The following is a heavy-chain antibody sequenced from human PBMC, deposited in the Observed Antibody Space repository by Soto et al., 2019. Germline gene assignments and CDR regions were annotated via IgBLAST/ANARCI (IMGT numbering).Heavy chain of an antibody. J-gene: IGHJ4*02. D-gene: IGHD3-22*01. Sequence: QVQLQQWGAGLLKPSETLSLTCAVYGGSLSGYFWRWIRQPPGRGLEWIGEISRGGDTNYNSSLKSRLSISVDTSKNQFSLNLKSVTAADTAVYFCAGENWTDDYEGFIDFWGQGTLVTVSS. CDR2: ISRGGDT. V-gene: IGHV4-34*02. CDR1: GGSLSGYF. CDR3: AGENWTDDYEGFIDF.